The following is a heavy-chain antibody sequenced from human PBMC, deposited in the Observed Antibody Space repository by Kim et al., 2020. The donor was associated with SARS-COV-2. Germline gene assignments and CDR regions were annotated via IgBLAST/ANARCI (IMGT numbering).Heavy chain of an antibody. Sequence: GGSLRLSCAASGFTFSSYSMNWVRQAPGKGLEWVSYISSSSSTIYYADSVKGRFTISRDNAKNSLYLQMNSLRDEDTAVYYCARVGYFDWSYYFDYWGQGTLVTVSS. CDR2: ISSSSSTI. J-gene: IGHJ4*02. CDR1: GFTFSSYS. CDR3: ARVGYFDWSYYFDY. D-gene: IGHD3-9*01. V-gene: IGHV3-48*02.